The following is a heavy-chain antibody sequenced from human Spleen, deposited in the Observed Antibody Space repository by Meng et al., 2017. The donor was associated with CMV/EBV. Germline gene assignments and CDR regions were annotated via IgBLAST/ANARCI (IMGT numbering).Heavy chain of an antibody. CDR1: GYTFTGYY. V-gene: IGHV1-2*02. J-gene: IGHJ6*02. CDR3: AQWLVYGMDV. Sequence: ASVKVSCKASGYTFTGYYMFWVRQAPGRGLEWMGWINPNSGGTNYAQNFQGRVTMTRDTSISTAYMELSRLRSDDTAVYYCAQWLVYGMDVWGQGTTVTVSS. CDR2: INPNSGGT. D-gene: IGHD6-19*01.